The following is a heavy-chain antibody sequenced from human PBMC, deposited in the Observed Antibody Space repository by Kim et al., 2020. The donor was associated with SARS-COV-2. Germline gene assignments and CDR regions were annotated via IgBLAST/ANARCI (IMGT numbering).Heavy chain of an antibody. CDR3: ARGPNYSPFDY. Sequence: YTAESVGGRYNISRDNDKNSMFLQMNGLKAEDTAVYYCARGPNYSPFDYWGQGTLVTVSS. V-gene: IGHV3-48*03. J-gene: IGHJ4*02. D-gene: IGHD4-4*01.